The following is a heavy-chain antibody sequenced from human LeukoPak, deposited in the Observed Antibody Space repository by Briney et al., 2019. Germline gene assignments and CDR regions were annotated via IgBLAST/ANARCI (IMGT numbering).Heavy chain of an antibody. J-gene: IGHJ6*02. Sequence: PGGSLRLSCVASGFPFSSYWMTWVRQAPGKGLEWVSAISGSGGSTYYADSVKGRFTISRDNSKNTLYLQMNSLRAEDTAVYYCAKGLRNYYYYGMDVWGQGTTVTVSS. CDR3: AKGLRNYYYYGMDV. V-gene: IGHV3-23*01. CDR1: GFPFSSYW. D-gene: IGHD4-17*01. CDR2: ISGSGGST.